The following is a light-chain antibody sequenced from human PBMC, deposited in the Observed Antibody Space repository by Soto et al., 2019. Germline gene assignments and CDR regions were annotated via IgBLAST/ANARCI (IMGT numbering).Light chain of an antibody. V-gene: IGKV3-20*01. CDR2: GAS. CDR3: QHYGRSAYT. J-gene: IGKJ2*01. CDR1: QSVSSNY. Sequence: EIVLXQXPXTLSLSPGERATLSCRASQSVSSNYLAWYQQKPGQAPRLLIYGASSRATGIPDRFSGSGSGTDFTLTISRLEPEDFAVYYCQHYGRSAYTFGQGTTLEIK.